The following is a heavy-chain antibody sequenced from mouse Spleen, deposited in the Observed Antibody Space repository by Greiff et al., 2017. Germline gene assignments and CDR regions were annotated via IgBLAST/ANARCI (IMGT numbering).Heavy chain of an antibody. CDR3: APTAQATYAMDY. CDR2: IYPGDGDT. CDR1: GYAFSSSW. V-gene: IGHV1-82*01. J-gene: IGHJ4*01. D-gene: IGHD3-2*02. Sequence: QVQLKQSGPELVKPGASVKISCKASGYAFSSSWMNWVKQRPGKGLEWIGRIYPGDGDTNYNGKFKGKATLTADKSSSTAYMQLSSLTSEDSAVYFCAPTAQATYAMDYWGQGTSVTVSS.